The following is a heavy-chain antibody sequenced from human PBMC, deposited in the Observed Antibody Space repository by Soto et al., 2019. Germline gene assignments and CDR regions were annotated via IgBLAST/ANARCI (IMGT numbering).Heavy chain of an antibody. Sequence: GGSLRLSCAASGFTVSSNYMSWVRQAPGEGLEWVAVIWYDGSNKYYADSVKGRFTISRDNSKNTLYLQMNSLRAEDTAVYYCAKDSHITMIVVVITHFDYWGQGTLVTVSS. J-gene: IGHJ4*02. CDR3: AKDSHITMIVVVITHFDY. CDR2: IWYDGSNK. CDR1: GFTVSSNY. D-gene: IGHD3-22*01. V-gene: IGHV3-30*02.